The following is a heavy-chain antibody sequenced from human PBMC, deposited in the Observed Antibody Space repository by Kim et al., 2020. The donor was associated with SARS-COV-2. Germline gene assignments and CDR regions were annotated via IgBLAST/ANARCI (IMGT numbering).Heavy chain of an antibody. D-gene: IGHD2-21*02. J-gene: IGHJ6*02. CDR1: GFTFNNYA. V-gene: IGHV3-23*01. CDR3: ATTPLLFNYYGIDV. Sequence: GGSLRLSCAASGFTFNNYAMNWVRQGPGKGLEWVASISGSGSGIYYADSVKGRFTISRDNSKNTLFLQMNRLRVEDTAVYYCATTPLLFNYYGIDVWGQGTTVTVPS. CDR2: ISGSGSGI.